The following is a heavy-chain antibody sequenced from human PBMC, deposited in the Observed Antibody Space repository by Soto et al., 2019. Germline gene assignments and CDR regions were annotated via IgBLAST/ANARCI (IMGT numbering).Heavy chain of an antibody. CDR2: ISAYDGQT. Sequence: VASVKVSCKASGDGFSNYGFSWVRQAPGQGLEWMGWISAYDGQTNYTKKFQGRVTMTTDTSSSTAYMELRSLRSDDTAVYYCARVWYYDSSGYYAFDYWGRGTLVTVSS. CDR1: GDGFSNYG. J-gene: IGHJ4*02. V-gene: IGHV1-18*01. CDR3: ARVWYYDSSGYYAFDY. D-gene: IGHD3-22*01.